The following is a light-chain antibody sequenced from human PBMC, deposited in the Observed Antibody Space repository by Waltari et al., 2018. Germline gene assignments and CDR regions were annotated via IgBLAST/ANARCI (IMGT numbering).Light chain of an antibody. CDR2: DAS. Sequence: DIQMTQSPSTLSASVGDRVTITCRASQSISSWLAWYQQKPGEAPNLLIYDASRLQSGVPSRFSGSRSGTEFTLTISSLQPDDIATYYCQQYNSSPWTFGQGTKVEIK. CDR3: QQYNSSPWT. V-gene: IGKV1-5*01. J-gene: IGKJ1*01. CDR1: QSISSW.